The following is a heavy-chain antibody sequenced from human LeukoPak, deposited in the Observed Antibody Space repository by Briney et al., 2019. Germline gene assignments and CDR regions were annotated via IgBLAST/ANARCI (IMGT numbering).Heavy chain of an antibody. D-gene: IGHD5-12*01. V-gene: IGHV3-48*03. Sequence: PGGSLRLSCAASGFTFSSYEMNWVRQAPGKGLEWVSYISSSGSTIYYADSVKGRFTISGDNAKNSLYLQMNSLRAEDTAVYYCARIMVATTREAFDYWGQGTLVTVSS. CDR2: ISSSGSTI. J-gene: IGHJ4*02. CDR3: ARIMVATTREAFDY. CDR1: GFTFSSYE.